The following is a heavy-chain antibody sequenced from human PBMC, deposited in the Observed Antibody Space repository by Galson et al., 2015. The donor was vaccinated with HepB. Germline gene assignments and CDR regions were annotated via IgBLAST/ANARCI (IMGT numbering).Heavy chain of an antibody. CDR1: GFTFSGPW. V-gene: IGHV3-7*03. J-gene: IGHJ3*01. CDR3: ARGKDCWSDYSGLGDFEDLGAYEG. D-gene: IGHD3-3*01. Sequence: SLRLSCAVSGFTFSGPWMHWVRQAPGKGLEWVASIRKDGSEIWYVDAVKGRFTISRANAKYSMYLQMNSLRAEDTAVYYCARGKDCWSDYSGLGDFEDLGAYEGWGQGTVVTVSS. CDR2: IRKDGSEI.